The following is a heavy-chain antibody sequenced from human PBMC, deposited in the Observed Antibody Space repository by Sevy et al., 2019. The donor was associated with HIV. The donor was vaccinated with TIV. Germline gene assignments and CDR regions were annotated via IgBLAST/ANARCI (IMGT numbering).Heavy chain of an antibody. D-gene: IGHD2-15*01. CDR1: GGTFSSYA. J-gene: IGHJ4*02. CDR3: ARSARELKYCSGGSCYSVGIDC. Sequence: ASVKVSCKASGGTFSSYAISWVRQAPGQGLEWMGGIIPIFGTANYAQKFQGRVTITADESTSTAYMELSSLRSEGTAVYDCARSARELKYCSGGSCYSVGIDCWGQGTLVTVSS. V-gene: IGHV1-69*13. CDR2: IIPIFGTA.